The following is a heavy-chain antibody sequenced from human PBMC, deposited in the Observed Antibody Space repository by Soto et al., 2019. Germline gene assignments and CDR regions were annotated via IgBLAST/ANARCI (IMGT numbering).Heavy chain of an antibody. CDR2: IYPNTETT. J-gene: IGHJ4*02. Sequence: ASVKVSCKASGYSFSGYYIQGVRQAPGQGPEWLGWIYPNTETTDSSKKFQGRVTMTSDMSTRTVYMELRDLRSDDTAVYYCVSLQPSGWPGAHWGQGTLVTFSS. D-gene: IGHD6-25*01. V-gene: IGHV1-2*02. CDR1: GYSFSGYY. CDR3: VSLQPSGWPGAH.